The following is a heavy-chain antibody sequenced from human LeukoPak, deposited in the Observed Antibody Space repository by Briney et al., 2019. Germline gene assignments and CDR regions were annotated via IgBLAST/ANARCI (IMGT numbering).Heavy chain of an antibody. J-gene: IGHJ6*02. V-gene: IGHV3-23*01. D-gene: IGHD3-3*01. CDR2: IPGSGDST. CDR3: ARDGASLRFLEWLPSYYYYGMDV. Sequence: PGGSLRLSCAASGFTFSSYAMSWVRQAPGKGLEWVSAIPGSGDSTHYADSVKGRFTISRDNAKNSLYLQMNSLRAEDTAVYYCARDGASLRFLEWLPSYYYYGMDVWGQGTTVTVSS. CDR1: GFTFSSYA.